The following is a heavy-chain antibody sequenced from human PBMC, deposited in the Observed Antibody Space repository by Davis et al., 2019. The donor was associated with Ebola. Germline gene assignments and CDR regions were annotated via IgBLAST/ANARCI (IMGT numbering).Heavy chain of an antibody. D-gene: IGHD3-10*01. J-gene: IGHJ4*02. Sequence: AASVKVSCKASGGTFSSYTISWVRQAPGQGLEWMGRIIPILGIANYAQKFQGRVTITADTSTSTAYMEVRSLRSDDTAVYYWARDVGVNPARDWGQGTLVTVSS. CDR3: ARDVGVNPARD. V-gene: IGHV1-69*04. CDR2: IIPILGIA. CDR1: GGTFSSYT.